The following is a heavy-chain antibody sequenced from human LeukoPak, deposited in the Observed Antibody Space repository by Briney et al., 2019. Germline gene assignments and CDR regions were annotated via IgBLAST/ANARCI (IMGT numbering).Heavy chain of an antibody. CDR2: IRYNGNNQ. CDR1: GFTFNNYG. Sequence: GGSLRLSCAASGFTFNNYGMHWVRQAPGKGLEWVAFIRYNGNNQYYADSVKGRFTISRDNSKNTLYLQMNSLKGDDTAVYYCAKDSAFYYIDVWGKGTTVIISS. V-gene: IGHV3-30*02. J-gene: IGHJ6*03. D-gene: IGHD3-10*01. CDR3: AKDSAFYYIDV.